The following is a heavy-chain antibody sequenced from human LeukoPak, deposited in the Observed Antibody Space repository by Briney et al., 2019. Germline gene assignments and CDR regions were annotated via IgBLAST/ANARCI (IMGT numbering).Heavy chain of an antibody. Sequence: GGSLRLSCAASGFTFSSYWMHWVRQAPGKGLVWVSRINSDGSSTSYADSVKGRFTISRDNAKNTLYLQMNSLRAEDTAVYYCARDHYDILTGYSHDFDYWGPGNPGHRLL. CDR3: ARDHYDILTGYSHDFDY. V-gene: IGHV3-74*01. J-gene: IGHJ4*02. CDR2: INSDGSST. CDR1: GFTFSSYW. D-gene: IGHD3-9*01.